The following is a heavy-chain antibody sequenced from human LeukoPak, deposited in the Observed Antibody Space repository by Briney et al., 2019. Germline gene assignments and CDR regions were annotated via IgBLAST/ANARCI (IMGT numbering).Heavy chain of an antibody. CDR2: INPNSGGT. V-gene: IGHV1-2*02. Sequence: XASVKVSCKASGYTFTGYYMHWVRQAPGQGLEWMGWINPNSGGTNSAQKFQDRFTMTRDTSISTAYMELSRLRSDDTAVYYCARDEEVGVHYYWGQGTLVTVSS. J-gene: IGHJ4*02. D-gene: IGHD1-26*01. CDR1: GYTFTGYY. CDR3: ARDEEVGVHYY.